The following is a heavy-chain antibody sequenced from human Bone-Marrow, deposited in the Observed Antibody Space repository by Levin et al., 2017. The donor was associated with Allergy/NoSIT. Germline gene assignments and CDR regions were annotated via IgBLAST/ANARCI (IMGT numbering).Heavy chain of an antibody. Sequence: PGGSLRLSCAASGFTLSNYGMHWVRQAPGKGLEWVALISYDGSNQFYADSVRGRFTISRDTSKNTLYLEMNSLRPEDTAVYYCSKDARSVILDYWGQGDLVAVAP. CDR3: SKDARSVILDY. CDR2: ISYDGSNQ. CDR1: GFTLSNYG. J-gene: IGHJ4*02. V-gene: IGHV3-30*18. D-gene: IGHD3-10*01.